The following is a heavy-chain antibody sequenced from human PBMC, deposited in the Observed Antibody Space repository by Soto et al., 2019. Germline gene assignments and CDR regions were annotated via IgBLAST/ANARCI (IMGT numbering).Heavy chain of an antibody. D-gene: IGHD2-2*02. Sequence: QVQLVQSGAEVKKPGSSVKVSCKASGGTFSSYAISWVRQAPGQGLEWMGGIIPIFGTANYAQKFQGRVTITADESTSTAYMELSSLRSEDTAVYYCARRGVCSSTRCYTPWLVGGPKLHYYYYGMDVWGQGTTVTVSS. CDR1: GGTFSSYA. V-gene: IGHV1-69*01. J-gene: IGHJ6*02. CDR3: ARRGVCSSTRCYTPWLVGGPKLHYYYYGMDV. CDR2: IIPIFGTA.